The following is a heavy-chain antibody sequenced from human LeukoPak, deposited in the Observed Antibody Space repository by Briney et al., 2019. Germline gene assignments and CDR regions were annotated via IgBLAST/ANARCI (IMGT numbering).Heavy chain of an antibody. Sequence: GGSLRLSCTASGFTFGDYAMSWFRQAPGKGLEWVGFIRSKAYGGTTEYAASVKGRFTISRDDSKSIAYLQMNSLKTEDTAVYYCTSDGLNGGNDPRFAYWGQGTLVTVSS. CDR3: TSDGLNGGNDPRFAY. CDR1: GFTFGDYA. D-gene: IGHD4-23*01. V-gene: IGHV3-49*03. CDR2: IRSKAYGGTT. J-gene: IGHJ4*02.